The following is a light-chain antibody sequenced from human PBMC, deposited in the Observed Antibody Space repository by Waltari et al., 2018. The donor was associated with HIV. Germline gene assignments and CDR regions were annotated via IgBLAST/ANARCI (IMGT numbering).Light chain of an antibody. J-gene: IGLJ2*01. V-gene: IGLV2-23*02. CDR1: SSDVESSNL. Sequence: QSALTQPASVSGFPGKSITIPCTGTSSDVESSNLVSWYQQQPGNAPNLIIYEVTKWHSGVPNRFSGTKTGTTSSLTSSVLQTEDDADYYCCSYAGSRSVVFGGGTMLTVL. CDR3: CSYAGSRSVV. CDR2: EVT.